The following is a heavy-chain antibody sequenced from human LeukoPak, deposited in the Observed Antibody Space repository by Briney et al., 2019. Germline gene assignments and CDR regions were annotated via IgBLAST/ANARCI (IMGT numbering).Heavy chain of an antibody. CDR1: GGSFSGYY. J-gene: IGHJ4*02. CDR3: ARVLVAGLRPPKTPIDY. D-gene: IGHD6-13*01. Sequence: SETLSLTCAVYGGSFSGYYWSWIRQPPGKGLEWIGEINHSGSTNYNPSLKSRVTISVDTSKNQFSLKLSSVTAADTAVYYCARVLVAGLRPPKTPIDYGGQGTRVTVST. CDR2: INHSGST. V-gene: IGHV4-34*01.